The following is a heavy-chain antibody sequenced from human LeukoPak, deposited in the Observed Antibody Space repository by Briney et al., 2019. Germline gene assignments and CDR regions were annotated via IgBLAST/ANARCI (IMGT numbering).Heavy chain of an antibody. V-gene: IGHV1-69*04. D-gene: IGHD2-2*01. CDR1: GGTFSSYA. CDR2: IIPILGIA. CDR3: AREMTNIVVVPAAPPIDYYYGMDV. J-gene: IGHJ6*02. Sequence: ASVKVSCKASGGTFSSYAISWVRQAPGQGLEWMGRIIPILGIANYAQKFQGRVTITADKSTSTAYMELSSLRSEDTAVYYCAREMTNIVVVPAAPPIDYYYGMDVWGQGTTVTASS.